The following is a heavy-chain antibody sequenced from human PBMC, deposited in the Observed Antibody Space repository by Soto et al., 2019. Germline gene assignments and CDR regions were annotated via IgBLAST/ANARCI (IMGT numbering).Heavy chain of an antibody. CDR2: ISAYSGHT. D-gene: IGHD2-2*01. CDR1: GYTFTSYG. V-gene: IGHV1-18*01. J-gene: IGHJ4*02. Sequence: QVQLVQSGAEVKKPGASVKVSCKASGYTFTSYGISWVRQAPGQGLEWMGWISAYSGHTNYAQKLQGRVTMTTDTSTNTASMELRSLRSDDTAVYYCARALPVYCSSTSCYGGLLYWGQGTLVTVSS. CDR3: ARALPVYCSSTSCYGGLLY.